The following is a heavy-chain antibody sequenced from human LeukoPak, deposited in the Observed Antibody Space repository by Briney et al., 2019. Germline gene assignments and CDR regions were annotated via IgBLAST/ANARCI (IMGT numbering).Heavy chain of an antibody. Sequence: GGSLRLSCAASGFTFSTYAMNWVRQAPGKGLEWVSGIRGGGDGTYYADSVKGRFTISRDNAKNSLYLQMNSLRAEDTALYYCAREYTAMVTAYFDYWGQGTLVTVSS. D-gene: IGHD5-18*01. V-gene: IGHV3-23*01. CDR3: AREYTAMVTAYFDY. J-gene: IGHJ4*02. CDR2: IRGGGDGT. CDR1: GFTFSTYA.